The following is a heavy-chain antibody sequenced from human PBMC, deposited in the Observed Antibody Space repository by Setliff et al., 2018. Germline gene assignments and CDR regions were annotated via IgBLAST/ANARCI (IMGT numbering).Heavy chain of an antibody. V-gene: IGHV4-4*07. D-gene: IGHD3-3*01. Sequence: KPSETLSLTCNVSGASVSSHYWDWIRQPAGKGLEWLGQIYTSWSTNYNPSLKSRVTISVDTSKNQFSLKLSSVTAADTAVYYCARLSGFLYIDVWGKGTTVTVSS. CDR1: GASVSSHY. CDR2: IYTSWST. CDR3: ARLSGFLYIDV. J-gene: IGHJ6*03.